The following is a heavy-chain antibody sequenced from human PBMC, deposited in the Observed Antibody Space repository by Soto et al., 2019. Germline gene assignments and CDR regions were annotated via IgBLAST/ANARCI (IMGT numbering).Heavy chain of an antibody. CDR1: GYTFTSYA. CDR3: ARDTAMALPDA. Sequence: QVQLVQSGTEVKKPGASVKVSCKASGYTFTSYAISWVRQAPGQGLEWMGWINPYNGNTNYAQKLQGRVTMTTDTATSTAYMELRSLRSDDRAVYYCARDTAMALPDAWGQGTLVTVSS. V-gene: IGHV1-18*01. CDR2: INPYNGNT. J-gene: IGHJ4*02. D-gene: IGHD5-18*01.